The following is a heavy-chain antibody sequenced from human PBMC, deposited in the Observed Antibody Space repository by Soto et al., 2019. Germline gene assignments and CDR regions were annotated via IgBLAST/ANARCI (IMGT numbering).Heavy chain of an antibody. Sequence: QVQLVESGGGVVQPGRSLRLSCAASGFTFSSYGMHWVRQAPGKGLEWVAVIWYDGSNKYYADSVKGRFTISRDNSKNTLYLQMNSLRAEDTAVYYCARDRTVGDFWSGYYLDHYYGMDVWGQGTTVTVSS. CDR2: IWYDGSNK. CDR1: GFTFSSYG. V-gene: IGHV3-33*01. J-gene: IGHJ6*02. CDR3: ARDRTVGDFWSGYYLDHYYGMDV. D-gene: IGHD3-3*01.